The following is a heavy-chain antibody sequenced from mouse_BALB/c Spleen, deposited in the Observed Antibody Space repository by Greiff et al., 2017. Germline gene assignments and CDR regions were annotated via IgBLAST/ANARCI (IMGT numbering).Heavy chain of an antibody. CDR3: ARGWLRRDYYAMDY. CDR1: GFSLTSYG. D-gene: IGHD2-2*01. CDR2: IWAGGST. V-gene: IGHV2-9*02. J-gene: IGHJ4*01. Sequence: VQRVESGPGLVAPSQSLSITCTVSGFSLTSYGVHWVRQPPGKGLEWLGVIWAGGSTNYNSALMSRLSISKDNSKSQVFLKMNSLQTDDTAMYYCARGWLRRDYYAMDYWGQGTSVTVSS.